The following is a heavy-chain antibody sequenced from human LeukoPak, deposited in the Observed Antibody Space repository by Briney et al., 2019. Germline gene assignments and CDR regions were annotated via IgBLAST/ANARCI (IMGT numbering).Heavy chain of an antibody. CDR1: GFNFSSYS. D-gene: IGHD5-24*01. J-gene: IGHJ4*02. CDR2: ISSSSSYI. CDR3: AGEGGGYNYPWDFDY. Sequence: GGSLRLSCAACGFNFSSYSMNWVRQAPGKGLEWVSSISSSSSYIYYADSVKGRFTISRDNAKNSLYLQMNSLRAEDTAVYYCAGEGGGYNYPWDFDYWGQGTLVTVSS. V-gene: IGHV3-21*01.